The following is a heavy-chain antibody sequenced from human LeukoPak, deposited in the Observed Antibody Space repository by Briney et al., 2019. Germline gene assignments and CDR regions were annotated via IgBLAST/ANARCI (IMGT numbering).Heavy chain of an antibody. J-gene: IGHJ4*02. CDR2: INHRGST. CDR1: GGSLSGYY. D-gene: IGHD1-26*01. V-gene: IGHV4-34*01. CDR3: ASARELPSLDPTGDY. Sequence: PSETLSLTCAVYGGSLSGYYWSWIRQPPGRGLEWIGEINHRGSTNYNLSLKSRVTISVDTSKNQFSLKLSSVTAADTAVYYCASARELPSLDPTGDYWGQGTLVTVSS.